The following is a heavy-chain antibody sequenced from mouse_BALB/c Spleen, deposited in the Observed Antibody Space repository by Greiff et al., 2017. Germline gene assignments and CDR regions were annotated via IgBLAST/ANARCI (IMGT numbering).Heavy chain of an antibody. Sequence: DLVKPGASVKLSCKASGYTFTSYWINWIKQRPGQGLEWIGRIAPGSGSTYYNEMFKGKATLTVDTSSSTAYIQLSSLSSEDSAVYFCARDYGYDGYAMDYWGQGTSVTVSS. V-gene: IGHV1S41*01. D-gene: IGHD2-2*01. CDR1: GYTFTSYW. CDR2: IAPGSGST. J-gene: IGHJ4*01. CDR3: ARDYGYDGYAMDY.